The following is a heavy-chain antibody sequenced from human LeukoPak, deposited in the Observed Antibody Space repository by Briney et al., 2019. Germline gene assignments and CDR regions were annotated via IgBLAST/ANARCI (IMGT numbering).Heavy chain of an antibody. CDR2: IKQDGSEE. CDR1: GFTFSNHC. CDR3: ARERPYYYFDY. V-gene: IGHV3-7*04. Sequence: GGSLRLSCAASGFTFSNHCLSWVRQAPGKGLEWVANIKQDGSEEYYVDSVKGRFTISRDNAKNSLYLQMNSLRAEDTAVYYCARERPYYYFDYWGQGTLVTVSS. J-gene: IGHJ4*02. D-gene: IGHD2-21*01.